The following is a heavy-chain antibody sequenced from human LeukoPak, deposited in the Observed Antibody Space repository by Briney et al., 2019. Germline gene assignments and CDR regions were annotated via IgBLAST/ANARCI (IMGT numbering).Heavy chain of an antibody. D-gene: IGHD2-2*01. CDR3: ARGYCSSTSCYFDY. CDR2: IYYSGST. V-gene: IGHV4-30-4*02. Sequence: PSETLSLTCTVSGGSTSSGDYYWSWIRQPPGKGLEWIGYIYYSGSTYYNPSLKSRVTISVDPSKNQFSLKLSSVTAADTAVYYCARGYCSSTSCYFDYWGQGTLVTVSS. CDR1: GGSTSSGDYY. J-gene: IGHJ4*03.